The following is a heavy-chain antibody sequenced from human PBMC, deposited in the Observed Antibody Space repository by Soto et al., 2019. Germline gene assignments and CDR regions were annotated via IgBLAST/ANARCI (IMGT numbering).Heavy chain of an antibody. D-gene: IGHD6-13*01. CDR2: INHSGST. Sequence: SETLALTCAVYGGPFSCYYWSWIRQPPGKGLEWIGEINHSGSTNYNPSLKSRVTISVDTSKNQFSLKLSSVTAADTAVYYCARGRFSYSSSSWNWFDPWGQGTLVTVSS. V-gene: IGHV4-34*01. J-gene: IGHJ5*02. CDR1: GGPFSCYY. CDR3: ARGRFSYSSSSWNWFDP.